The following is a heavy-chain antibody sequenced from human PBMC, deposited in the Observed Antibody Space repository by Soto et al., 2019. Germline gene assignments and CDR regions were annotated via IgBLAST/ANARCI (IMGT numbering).Heavy chain of an antibody. V-gene: IGHV4-39*01. CDR1: GGSISSSSYY. D-gene: IGHD2-15*01. CDR2: IYYTGTS. Sequence: ETRSLTCAVSGGSISSSSYYWDWIRQPPGKGLEWIGTIYYTGTSNYNPSLKSRVTISVDTSKNQFSLNLSSVTAADTAVYYCTRHAIGVVVPAAIRNWGQGSLVTVSS. J-gene: IGHJ4*02. CDR3: TRHAIGVVVPAAIRN.